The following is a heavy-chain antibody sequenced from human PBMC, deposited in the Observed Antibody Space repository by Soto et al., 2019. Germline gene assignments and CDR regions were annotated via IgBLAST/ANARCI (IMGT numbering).Heavy chain of an antibody. V-gene: IGHV4-31*03. CDR1: GDSISSGGYY. J-gene: IGHJ2*01. CDR2: IYHSGST. D-gene: IGHD3-10*01. Sequence: QVQLQESGPGLVKPSQTLSLTCTVSGDSISSGGYYWTWIRQHPGKALEWIGYIYHSGSTYYNPSLESRVSISLDTSNNQFSLKLNSVTAADTAVYYCARDSISHGQTYGSYWYFEVWGRGTLVTVSS. CDR3: ARDSISHGQTYGSYWYFEV.